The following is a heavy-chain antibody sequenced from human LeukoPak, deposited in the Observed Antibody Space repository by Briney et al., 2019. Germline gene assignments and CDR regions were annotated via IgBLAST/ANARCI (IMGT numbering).Heavy chain of an antibody. V-gene: IGHV4-38-2*02. D-gene: IGHD5-24*01. CDR1: GYSISSGYY. J-gene: IGHJ6*03. CDR3: ARVEYYYYYMDV. Sequence: PSETLSLTCTVSGYSISSGYYWGWIRQPPGKGLEWIGSIYYSGSTYYNPSLKSRVTISVDTSKNQLSLKLSSVTAADTAVYYCARVEYYYYYMDVWGKGTTVTISS. CDR2: IYYSGST.